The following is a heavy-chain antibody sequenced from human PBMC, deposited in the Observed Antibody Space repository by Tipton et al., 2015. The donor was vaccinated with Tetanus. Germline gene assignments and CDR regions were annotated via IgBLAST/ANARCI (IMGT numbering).Heavy chain of an antibody. CDR1: GTSISRSSHY. CDR2: IYYSGST. D-gene: IGHD3-16*01. Sequence: TLSLTCTVSGTSISRSSHYWTWIRQPPGKGLEWIGYIYYSGSTNYNPSLKSRVTISVDTSKNQFSLKLSSVTAADTAVYYCARDHGITWGGMGYYYGMDVWGQGTTVTVSS. J-gene: IGHJ6*02. V-gene: IGHV4-61*01. CDR3: ARDHGITWGGMGYYYGMDV.